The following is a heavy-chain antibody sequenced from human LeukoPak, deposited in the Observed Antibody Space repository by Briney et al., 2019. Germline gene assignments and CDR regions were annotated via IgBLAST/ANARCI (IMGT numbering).Heavy chain of an antibody. CDR1: GGSISSYY. CDR2: IYYSGST. J-gene: IGHJ6*03. Sequence: SETLSLTCTVSGGSISSYYWSWIRQPPGKGLEWIGYIYYSGSTNYNPSLKSRVTISVDTSKNQFSLKLSSVTAADTAVYYCAREVSKAGLKTPYYYYYYMDVWGKGTTVTVSS. V-gene: IGHV4-59*01. CDR3: AREVSKAGLKTPYYYYYYMDV. D-gene: IGHD6-19*01.